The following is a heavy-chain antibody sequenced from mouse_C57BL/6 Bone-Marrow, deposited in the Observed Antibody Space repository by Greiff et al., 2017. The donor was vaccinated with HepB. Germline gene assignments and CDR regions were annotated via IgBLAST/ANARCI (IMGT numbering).Heavy chain of an antibody. V-gene: IGHV1-26*01. J-gene: IGHJ4*01. D-gene: IGHD2-1*01. CDR2: INPNNGGT. CDR1: GYTFTDYY. CDR3: ARWALYGNSGMDY. Sequence: VQLQQSGPELVKPGASVKISCKASGYTFTDYYMNWVKQSHGKSLEWIGDINPNNGGTSYNQKFKGKATLTVDKSSSTAYMELRSLTSEDSAVYYCARWALYGNSGMDYWGQGTSVTVSS.